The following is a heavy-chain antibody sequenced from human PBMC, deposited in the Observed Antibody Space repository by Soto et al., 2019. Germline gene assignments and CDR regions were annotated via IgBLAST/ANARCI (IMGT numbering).Heavy chain of an antibody. J-gene: IGHJ4*02. V-gene: IGHV4-30-4*01. CDR3: ARNLNNMVRGVSRDYFDY. Sequence: TLSLTCIVSGGSIRSGDYYWTWIRQPPGKGLEWIGNIYYSGTTSYNPSLKSRVTISVDTSKNEFSLKLTSVTAADTAVYYCARNLNNMVRGVSRDYFDYWGQGTPVTVSS. CDR1: GGSIRSGDYY. CDR2: IYYSGTT. D-gene: IGHD3-10*01.